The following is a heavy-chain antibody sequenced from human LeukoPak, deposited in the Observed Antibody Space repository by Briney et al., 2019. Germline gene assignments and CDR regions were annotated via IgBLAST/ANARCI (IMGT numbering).Heavy chain of an antibody. Sequence: GGSLRLSCAASGFTFSPYWIHWVRQAPGKGLMWVSIISGDGSDRRYADSVKGRFTISRGNAKNTLYLQMNSLRAEDTGVYYCARDISLRMDAWGQGTTVTVSS. CDR2: ISGDGSDR. V-gene: IGHV3-74*01. J-gene: IGHJ6*01. CDR3: ARDISLRMDA. CDR1: GFTFSPYW.